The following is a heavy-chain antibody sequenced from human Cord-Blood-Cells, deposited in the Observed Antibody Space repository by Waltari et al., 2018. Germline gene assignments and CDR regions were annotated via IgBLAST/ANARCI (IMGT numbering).Heavy chain of an antibody. V-gene: IGHV7-4-1*01. CDR1: GYTFTSYA. CDR2: INTNTGNP. Sequence: QVQLVQSGSELKKPGASVKVSCKASGYTFTSYAMNWVRQAPGQGLEWMGWINTNTGNPTYAQGFTGRFVFSMDTSVSTAYLQICSLKAEDTAVYYCAREEVGYSNYIYYYYGMDVWGQGTTVTVSS. D-gene: IGHD4-4*01. CDR3: AREEVGYSNYIYYYYGMDV. J-gene: IGHJ6*02.